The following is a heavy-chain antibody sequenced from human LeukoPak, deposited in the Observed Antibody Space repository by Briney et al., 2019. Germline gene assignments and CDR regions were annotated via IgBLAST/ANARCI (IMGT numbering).Heavy chain of an antibody. CDR3: ASSGGNSPSI. D-gene: IGHD4-23*01. CDR1: GFTFNIHS. J-gene: IGHJ3*02. V-gene: IGHV3-48*02. CDR2: ISSSSSTI. Sequence: GGSLRLSCAASGFTFNIHSMNWVRQAPGKGLEWLSYISSSSSTIYYADSVKGRFTISRDNAKNSLYLQMNSLRDEDTAVYYCASSGGNSPSIWGQGTMVTVSS.